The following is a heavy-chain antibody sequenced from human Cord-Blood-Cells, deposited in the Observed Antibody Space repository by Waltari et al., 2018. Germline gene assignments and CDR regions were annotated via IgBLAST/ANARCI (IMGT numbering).Heavy chain of an antibody. Sequence: QVQLVQSGAEVKQPGASVKVSCKVSGYTLTELSMHWVRQAPGKGLEWMGGFVPEDGETIYAQKFHGKVTMTEHTSTDTAYMELSNLRSEDTAVYYCATSTPDDFDIWGQGTMVTVAS. CDR2: FVPEDGET. CDR3: ATSTPDDFDI. J-gene: IGHJ3*02. CDR1: GYTLTELS. V-gene: IGHV1-24*01.